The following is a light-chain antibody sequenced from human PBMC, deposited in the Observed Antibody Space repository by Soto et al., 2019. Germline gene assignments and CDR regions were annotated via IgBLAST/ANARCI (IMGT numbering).Light chain of an antibody. CDR1: QDIRNE. V-gene: IGKV1-6*01. CDR3: LQDHNYPRT. Sequence: IQMTQSPSSLSASVGDRVTITCRASQDIRNELGWYQQKPGKAPKALIYGVSNLQSGVPSRFSGSGSGTDFTLTISSLQPEDFAVYYCLQDHNYPRTFGQGTKVEIK. J-gene: IGKJ1*01. CDR2: GVS.